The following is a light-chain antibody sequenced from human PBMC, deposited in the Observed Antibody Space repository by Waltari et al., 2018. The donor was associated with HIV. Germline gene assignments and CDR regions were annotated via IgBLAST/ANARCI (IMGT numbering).Light chain of an antibody. J-gene: IGKJ4*01. CDR2: SAS. CDR3: QQTYSLPLT. Sequence: DIQMTQSPYSVSASVGDRVTITCRASQHIRSCLPGYHQKPRQDPKLLILSASTLQSGVPPMISSSGAGTDFTITISSLQHEDFATYCCQQTYSLPLTFGGGTKVEI. CDR1: QHIRSC. V-gene: IGKV1-12*01.